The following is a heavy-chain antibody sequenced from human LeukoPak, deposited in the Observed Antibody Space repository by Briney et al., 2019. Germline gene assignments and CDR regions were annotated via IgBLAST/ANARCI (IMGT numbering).Heavy chain of an antibody. CDR1: GGSITSSDW. J-gene: IGHJ5*02. Sequence: SETLSLTCAVSGGSITSSDWWSWVRQPPGKGLEWIGEIFHSGSTNYNPSLKSRVTISVDMSKNHFSLKLSSVTAADTAVYYCARVNNFSFDPWGQGTLVTVSS. D-gene: IGHD1/OR15-1a*01. CDR2: IFHSGST. V-gene: IGHV4-4*02. CDR3: ARVNNFSFDP.